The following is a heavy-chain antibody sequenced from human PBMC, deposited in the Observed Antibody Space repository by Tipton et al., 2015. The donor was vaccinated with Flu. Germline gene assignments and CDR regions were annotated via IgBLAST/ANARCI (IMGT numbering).Heavy chain of an antibody. Sequence: LRLSCTVSRGSVSSGSYYWTWLRQPAGQGLEWIGRIYTSGSTTDYNPSLKSRVTISVDTSTNQFFLKVNSVTAEDTAVYYCATDYAKTDAFDIWGQGTMVTVSS. J-gene: IGHJ3*02. CDR3: ATDYAKTDAFDI. V-gene: IGHV4-61*02. D-gene: IGHD4-17*01. CDR1: RGSVSSGSYY. CDR2: IYTSGST.